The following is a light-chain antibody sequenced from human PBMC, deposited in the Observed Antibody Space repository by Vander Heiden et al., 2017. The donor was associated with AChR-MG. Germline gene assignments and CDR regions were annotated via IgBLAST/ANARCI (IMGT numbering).Light chain of an antibody. Sequence: QSAPTQPASVSGSPGQSITTSSAGTSSDVGSYYLVSWYQQHPGKAPKLMIYEVSKRPSGVSNRFSGSKSGNTASLTISGLQAEDEADYYCCSYAGSSTYVVFGGGTKLTVL. CDR2: EVS. V-gene: IGLV2-23*02. CDR1: SSDVGSYYL. CDR3: CSYAGSSTYVV. J-gene: IGLJ2*01.